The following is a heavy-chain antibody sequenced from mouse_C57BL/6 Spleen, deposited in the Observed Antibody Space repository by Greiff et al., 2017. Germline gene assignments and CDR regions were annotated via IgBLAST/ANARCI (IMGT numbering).Heavy chain of an antibody. Sequence: EVQLQQSGAELVRPGASVKLSCTASGFNIKDDYMHWVKQRPEQGLEWIGWIDPENGDTEYASKFQGKATITADTSSNTAYLQLSSLTSEDTAVYYCTRLTGTDYWGQGTTLTVSS. J-gene: IGHJ2*01. CDR1: GFNIKDDY. V-gene: IGHV14-4*01. CDR2: IDPENGDT. CDR3: TRLTGTDY. D-gene: IGHD4-1*01.